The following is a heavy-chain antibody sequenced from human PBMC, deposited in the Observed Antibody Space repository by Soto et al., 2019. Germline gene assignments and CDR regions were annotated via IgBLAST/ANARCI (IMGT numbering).Heavy chain of an antibody. V-gene: IGHV1-18*01. Sequence: QVQLVQSGAEVKKPGASVKVSCKASGYTFTSYGISWVRQAPGQGLEWMGWISANNGNTNSAQKLQGRVTMTTDTTQSTADMELRSLRSDDTAVNCCARDRGRHAVAYWRQGTPVTVSS. CDR1: GYTFTSYG. D-gene: IGHD3-16*01. CDR2: ISANNGNT. J-gene: IGHJ4*02. CDR3: ARDRGRHAVAY.